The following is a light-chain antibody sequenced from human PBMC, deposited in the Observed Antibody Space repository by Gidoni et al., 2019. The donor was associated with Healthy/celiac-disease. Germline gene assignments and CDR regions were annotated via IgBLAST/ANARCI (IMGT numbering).Light chain of an antibody. Sequence: DIQMTQSSSSLSASVGDRVTITCRASQSISSYLNWYQQKTGKAPKLLIYAASSLQSGVPSRFSGSGSGTDFTLTICSRQPEDFATYYCQQSYSTPITFGQGTRLEIK. CDR1: QSISSY. CDR3: QQSYSTPIT. V-gene: IGKV1-39*01. J-gene: IGKJ5*01. CDR2: AAS.